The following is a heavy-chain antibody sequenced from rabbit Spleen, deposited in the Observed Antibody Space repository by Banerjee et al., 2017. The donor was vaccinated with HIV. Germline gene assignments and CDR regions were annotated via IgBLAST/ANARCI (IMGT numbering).Heavy chain of an antibody. Sequence: QSLEESGGGLVKPGASLTLTCKASGFDFSRGYDMCWVRQAPGKGLEWIACINAVTGKAVYASWAKGRFTFSKTSSTTVTLQMTSLTAADTATYFCARDTGTSFSTYGMDLWGPGTLVTVS. CDR2: INAVTGKA. V-gene: IGHV1S40*01. J-gene: IGHJ6*01. CDR3: ARDTGTSFSTYGMDL. CDR1: GFDFSRGYD. D-gene: IGHD8-1*01.